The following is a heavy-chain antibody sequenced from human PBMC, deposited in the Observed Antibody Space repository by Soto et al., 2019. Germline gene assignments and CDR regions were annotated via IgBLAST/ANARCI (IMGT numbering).Heavy chain of an antibody. V-gene: IGHV4-61*01. CDR2: IYHSGST. CDR1: GGSVSSGSYY. J-gene: IGHJ5*02. Sequence: SETLSLTCTVSGGSVSSGSYYWSWIRQPPGKGLEWIGYIYHSGSTNYNPSLKSRVTISVDTSKNQFSLKLSSVTAADTAVYYCARGVRTGFLYAGWFDPWGQGTLVTVSS. CDR3: ARGVRTGFLYAGWFDP. D-gene: IGHD2-2*01.